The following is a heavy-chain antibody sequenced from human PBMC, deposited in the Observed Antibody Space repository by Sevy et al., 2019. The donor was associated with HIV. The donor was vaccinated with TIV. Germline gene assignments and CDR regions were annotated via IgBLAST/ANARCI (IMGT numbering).Heavy chain of an antibody. V-gene: IGHV4-39*02. J-gene: IGHJ6*02. D-gene: IGHD5-12*01. CDR2: IYYNGHT. Sequence: SETLSLTCSVSGGTIVSSGHYWGWIRQTPGKGLEWIGSIYYNGHTYYNPSLNSRLTISIDTSKNQFSLNLSSVTAADTAIYFCAREAGGYDYDYGMHVWGQGTLVTVSS. CDR3: AREAGGYDYDYGMHV. CDR1: GGTIVSSGHY.